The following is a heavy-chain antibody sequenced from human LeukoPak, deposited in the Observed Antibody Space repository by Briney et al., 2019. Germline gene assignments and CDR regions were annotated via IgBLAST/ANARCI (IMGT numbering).Heavy chain of an antibody. D-gene: IGHD3-22*01. CDR2: IYYSGST. CDR3: ARAATVRSMIVVARGGRWFDP. V-gene: IGHV4-59*12. Sequence: PSETLSLTCTVSGGSISSYYWSWIRQPPGKGLEWIGYIYYSGSTNYNPSLKSRVTISVDTSKNLFSLRLNSVTAADTAVYYCARAATVRSMIVVARGGRWFDPWGQGTLVTVSS. CDR1: GGSISSYY. J-gene: IGHJ5*02.